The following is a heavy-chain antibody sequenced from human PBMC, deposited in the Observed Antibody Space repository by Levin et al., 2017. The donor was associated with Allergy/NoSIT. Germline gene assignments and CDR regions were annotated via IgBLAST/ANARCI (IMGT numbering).Heavy chain of an antibody. J-gene: IGHJ4*02. CDR3: ARATRSSLIYYFDY. CDR2: GFYSGTT. V-gene: IGHV4-59*01. CDR1: GDSISRFY. Sequence: PSETLSLTCTVSGDSISRFYWSWIRQPPGRGLEWIGNGFYSGTTNYNPSLKSRVTILVDTSKNQFSLKLSSVTAADTAVYYCARATRSSLIYYFDYWGPGTLVTVSS. D-gene: IGHD6-13*01.